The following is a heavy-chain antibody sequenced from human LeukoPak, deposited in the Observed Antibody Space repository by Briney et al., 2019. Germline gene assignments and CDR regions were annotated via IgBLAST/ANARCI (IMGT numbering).Heavy chain of an antibody. Sequence: ASVKVSCKASGYTFTSYDINWVRQATGQGLEWMGWMNPNSGNTGYAQKFQGRVTMTRNTSISTAYMELSSLRSEDTAVYYCARVRGIAARRRINWFDPWAREPWSPSPQ. CDR2: MNPNSGNT. V-gene: IGHV1-8*01. CDR1: GYTFTSYD. CDR3: ARVRGIAARRRINWFDP. J-gene: IGHJ5*02. D-gene: IGHD6-6*01.